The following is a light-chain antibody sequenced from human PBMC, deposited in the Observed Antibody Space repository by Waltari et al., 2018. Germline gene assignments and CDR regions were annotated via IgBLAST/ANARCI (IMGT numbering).Light chain of an antibody. Sequence: ELVLTQSPGTLSLSPGESATLSCRASQSVSSSYLAWYQQKPGQAPRLLIYGASSRATGIPDRFSGSGSGTDFTLTISRLEPEDFAVYYCQQYGSSPWTFGQGTKVEIK. CDR3: QQYGSSPWT. CDR2: GAS. J-gene: IGKJ1*01. V-gene: IGKV3-20*01. CDR1: QSVSSSY.